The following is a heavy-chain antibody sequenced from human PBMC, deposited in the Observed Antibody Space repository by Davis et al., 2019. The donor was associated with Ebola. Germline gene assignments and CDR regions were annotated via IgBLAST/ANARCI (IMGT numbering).Heavy chain of an antibody. Sequence: PSETLSLTCTVSGGAISSYYWTWIRQPAGKGLEWIGRIYTSGTTNYKPSLKSRVSMSVDTSKNQFSLKLSSVTAADTAVYYRAREKDYYYNGLDVWGQGTTVTVSS. J-gene: IGHJ6*02. V-gene: IGHV4-4*07. CDR2: IYTSGTT. CDR1: GGAISSYY. CDR3: AREKDYYYNGLDV.